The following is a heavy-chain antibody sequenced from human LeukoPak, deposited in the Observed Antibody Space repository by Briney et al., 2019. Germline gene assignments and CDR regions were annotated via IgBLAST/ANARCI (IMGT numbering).Heavy chain of an antibody. D-gene: IGHD3-10*01. CDR2: INHSGST. CDR3: ARLSGSGSYYTRTYNWFDP. Sequence: SETLSLTCTVSGGSISSSSYYRGWIRQPPGKGLEWIGEINHSGSTNYNPSLKSRVTISVDTSKNQFSLKLSSVTAADTAVYYCARLSGSGSYYTRTYNWFDPWGQGTLVTVSS. V-gene: IGHV4-39*07. CDR1: GGSISSSSYY. J-gene: IGHJ5*02.